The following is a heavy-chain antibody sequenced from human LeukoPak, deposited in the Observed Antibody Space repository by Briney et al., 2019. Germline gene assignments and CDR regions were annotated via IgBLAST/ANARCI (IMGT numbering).Heavy chain of an antibody. CDR1: GFTFSSYW. V-gene: IGHV3-74*01. J-gene: IGHJ3*02. CDR3: ASIHDYVWGSYRSDAFDI. CDR2: INSDGSST. D-gene: IGHD3-16*02. Sequence: GGSLRLSCAASGFTFSSYWMHWVRQAPGKGLVWVSRINSDGSSTSYADSVKGRFTISRDNAKNTLYLQMDSLRAEDTAVYYCASIHDYVWGSYRSDAFDIWGQGTMVNVFS.